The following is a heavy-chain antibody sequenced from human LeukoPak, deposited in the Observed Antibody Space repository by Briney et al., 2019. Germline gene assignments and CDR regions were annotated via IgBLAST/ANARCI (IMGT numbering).Heavy chain of an antibody. D-gene: IGHD5-18*01. J-gene: IGHJ4*02. CDR2: IIPILGIA. CDR3: AGTAMVRNWGYYFDY. V-gene: IGHV1-69*04. CDR1: GGTFSSYA. Sequence: ASVKVSCKASGGTFSSYAISWVRQAPGQGLEWMGRIIPILGIANYAQKFQGRVTITADKSTSTAYMELSSLRSEDTAVYYCAGTAMVRNWGYYFDYWGQGTLVTVSS.